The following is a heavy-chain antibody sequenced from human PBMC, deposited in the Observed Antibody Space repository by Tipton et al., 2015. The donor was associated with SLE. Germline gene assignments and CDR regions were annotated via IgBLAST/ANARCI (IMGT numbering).Heavy chain of an antibody. J-gene: IGHJ4*02. Sequence: TLSLTCTVSGDSISTDNYYWGWTRQPAGKALEWIGHIYFSGQTYYNPSLKSRVTISVDTSKNQFSLKLSSVTAADTAVYYCARDRNPYSSGWYYFDYWGQGTLVTVSS. D-gene: IGHD6-13*01. CDR2: IYFSGQT. CDR1: GDSISTDNYY. CDR3: ARDRNPYSSGWYYFDY. V-gene: IGHV4-61*09.